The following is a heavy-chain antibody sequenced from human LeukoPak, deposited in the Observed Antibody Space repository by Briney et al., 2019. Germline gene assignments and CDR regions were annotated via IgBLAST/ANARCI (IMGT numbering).Heavy chain of an antibody. V-gene: IGHV4-30-2*01. CDR2: IYHSGSA. CDR3: ASLGGSSSWY. D-gene: IGHD6-13*01. CDR1: GDSISSGGYY. J-gene: IGHJ4*02. Sequence: SETLSLTCTVSGDSISSGGYYWSWIRQPPGKGLEWIGYIYHSGSAYYNPSLKSRVTISIDRPKNQFSLKLSSVTAADTAVYYCASLGGSSSWYWGQGTLVTVSS.